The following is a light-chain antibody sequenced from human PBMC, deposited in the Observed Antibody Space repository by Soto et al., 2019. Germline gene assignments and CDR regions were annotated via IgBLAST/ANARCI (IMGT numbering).Light chain of an antibody. J-gene: IGLJ1*01. CDR1: SSDVGGYNF. V-gene: IGLV2-14*01. CDR3: SSHTSYNTQV. Sequence: QSVLTQPASVSGFPGQSIAISCTGTSSDVGGYNFVSWYQQHPGKAPKLMIHEVSNRPSGVSDRFSGSKSGNTASLTISGLQADDEADYYCSSHTSYNTQVFGTGTKVTVL. CDR2: EVS.